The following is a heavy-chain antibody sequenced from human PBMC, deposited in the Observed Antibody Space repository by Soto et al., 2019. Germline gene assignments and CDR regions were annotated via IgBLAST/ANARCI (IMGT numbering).Heavy chain of an antibody. CDR1: GFTFSSYA. CDR3: ARESSGSYYTFGYYFDY. D-gene: IGHD1-26*01. CDR2: ISYDGSNK. V-gene: IGHV3-30-3*01. Sequence: GGSLRLSCAASGFTFSSYAMHWVRQAPGKGLEWVAVISYDGSNKYYADSVKGRFTISRDNSKNTLYLQMNSLRAEDTAVYYCARESSGSYYTFGYYFDYWGQGTLVTVSS. J-gene: IGHJ4*02.